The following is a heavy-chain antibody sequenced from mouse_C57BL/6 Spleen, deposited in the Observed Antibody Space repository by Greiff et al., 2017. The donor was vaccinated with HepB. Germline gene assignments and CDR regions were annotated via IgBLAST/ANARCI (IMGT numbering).Heavy chain of an antibody. CDR1: GYTFTSYW. J-gene: IGHJ2*01. Sequence: VQLQQSGAELVKPGASVKLSCKASGYTFTSYWMHWVKQRPGQGLEWIGMIHPNSGSTNYNEKFKSKATLTVDKSSSTAYMQLSSLTSEDSAVYYCARSPLPYYDYDEGFDYWGQGTTLIVSS. D-gene: IGHD2-4*01. CDR3: ARSPLPYYDYDEGFDY. V-gene: IGHV1-64*01. CDR2: IHPNSGST.